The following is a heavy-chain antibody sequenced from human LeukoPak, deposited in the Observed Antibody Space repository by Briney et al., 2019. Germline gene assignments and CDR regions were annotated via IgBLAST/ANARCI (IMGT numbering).Heavy chain of an antibody. J-gene: IGHJ6*04. V-gene: IGHV3-48*03. Sequence: GGSLRLSCAASGFTFSSYEMNWVRQAPGKGREWGSYISSSGSTIYYADSVKGRFTISRDNAKNSLYLQMNSLRAEDTAVYYCAELGITMIGGVWGKGTTVTISS. CDR2: ISSSGSTI. CDR3: AELGITMIGGV. CDR1: GFTFSSYE. D-gene: IGHD3-10*02.